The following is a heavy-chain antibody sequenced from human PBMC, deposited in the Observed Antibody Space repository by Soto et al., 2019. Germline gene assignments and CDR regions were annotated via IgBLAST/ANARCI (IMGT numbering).Heavy chain of an antibody. D-gene: IGHD2-21*02. CDR1: GYTFTGYY. Sequence: ASVKVSCKASGYTFTGYYMHWVRQAPGQGLEWMGWINPNSGGTNYAQKFQGWVTMTRDTSISTAYMELSRLRSDDTAVYYCARDGSVVVTAIRFDYWGQGTLVTVSS. J-gene: IGHJ4*02. V-gene: IGHV1-2*04. CDR3: ARDGSVVVTAIRFDY. CDR2: INPNSGGT.